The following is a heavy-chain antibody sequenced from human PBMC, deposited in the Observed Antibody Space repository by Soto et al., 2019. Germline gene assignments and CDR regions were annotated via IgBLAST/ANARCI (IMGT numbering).Heavy chain of an antibody. Sequence: SETLSLTCTVSGYSIISGYWWGWIRQSPGKGLECIASIFHTGKTYYNPSLKSRVTISVDTSKNQFSLKLRSVSATDTAMYYCARLPTDYSIDYWGQGTLVTVSS. D-gene: IGHD4-4*01. CDR1: GYSIISGYW. CDR3: ARLPTDYSIDY. V-gene: IGHV4-38-2*02. J-gene: IGHJ4*02. CDR2: IFHTGKT.